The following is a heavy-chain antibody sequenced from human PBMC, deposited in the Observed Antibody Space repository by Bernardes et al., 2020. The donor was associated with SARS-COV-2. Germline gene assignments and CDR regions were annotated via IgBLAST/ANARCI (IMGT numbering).Heavy chain of an antibody. V-gene: IGHV3-21*01. J-gene: IGHJ4*02. Sequence: GGSLRLSCVGSGFTFSKYTMHWVRQAPGKGLEWVSSISSSGTYINYADSLKGRFTISRDNAQNSLYLQINSLRAEDTAVYYCARDSLGYSSSWYYFDHWGQGTLVTGTS. D-gene: IGHD6-13*01. CDR1: GFTFSKYT. CDR3: ARDSLGYSSSWYYFDH. CDR2: ISSSGTYI.